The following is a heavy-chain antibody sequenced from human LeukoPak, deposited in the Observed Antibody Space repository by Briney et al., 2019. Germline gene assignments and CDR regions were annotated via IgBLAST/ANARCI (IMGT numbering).Heavy chain of an antibody. CDR3: ARDWRGSYFPDF. V-gene: IGHV1-2*02. CDR1: GYTLTDYY. CDR2: INPNSGDT. Sequence: GASVKVSCKASGYTLTDYYMHWVRQAPGQGLEWMGWINPNSGDTNYEQKFQGRVTMTRDTSISTAYMDLSRLTSDDTAIYYCARDWRGSYFPDFWGQGTLVTVSS. J-gene: IGHJ4*02. D-gene: IGHD1-26*01.